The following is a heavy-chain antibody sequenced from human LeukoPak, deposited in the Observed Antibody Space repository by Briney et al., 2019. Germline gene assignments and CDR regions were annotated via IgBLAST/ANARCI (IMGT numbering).Heavy chain of an antibody. CDR3: ARDIVVVPAAPGPYYYMDV. D-gene: IGHD2-2*01. V-gene: IGHV4-39*01. CDR1: GDSISSSNYY. Sequence: SETLSLTCTVSGDSISSSNYYWGWIRQPPGKGLEWIGSMYSSGSSYYNPSLRSRVTISVDTSKNQSSLKLSSVTAADTAVYYCARDIVVVPAAPGPYYYMDVWGKGTTVTVSS. J-gene: IGHJ6*03. CDR2: MYSSGSS.